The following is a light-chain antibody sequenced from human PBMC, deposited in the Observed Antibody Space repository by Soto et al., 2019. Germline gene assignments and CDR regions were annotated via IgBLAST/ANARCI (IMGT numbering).Light chain of an antibody. Sequence: EVVMPQSPAILSVSPGERATLSCRATESISSNLAWYQQKPGQAPRLLIYDASTRATGIPARFSGSWSGPDFTLTSSTLEPEDFAVYYCQQRSNWPPTFGGGTKVDI. CDR1: ESISSN. V-gene: IGKV3-11*01. J-gene: IGKJ4*01. CDR3: QQRSNWPPT. CDR2: DAS.